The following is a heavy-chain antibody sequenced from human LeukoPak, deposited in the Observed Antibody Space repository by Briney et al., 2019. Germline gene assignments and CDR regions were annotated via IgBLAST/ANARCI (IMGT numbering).Heavy chain of an antibody. V-gene: IGHV3-7*01. Sequence: PGGSLRLSCAASGFTFSSYWMSWVRQAPGKGLEWVANIKQDGSEKYYVDSVKGRFTISRDNAKNSLYLQMNSLRAEDTAVYYCARTPIVGATTNYYYYYGMDVWGQGTTVTVSS. CDR2: IKQDGSEK. CDR1: GFTFSSYW. D-gene: IGHD1-26*01. J-gene: IGHJ6*02. CDR3: ARTPIVGATTNYYYYYGMDV.